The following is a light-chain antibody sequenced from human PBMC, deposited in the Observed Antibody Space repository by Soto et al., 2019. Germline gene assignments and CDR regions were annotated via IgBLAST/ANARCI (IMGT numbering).Light chain of an antibody. Sequence: EIVLTQSPVTVSVSPGERATLSCRTSQIVGSNLAWYQQKPGQAPRLLMYGAFIRAPGFPVRFRGTGSGSEFTLTISSLQSEDGALYYRQQYDKWPYTFGQGTTLEIK. V-gene: IGKV3-15*01. CDR2: GAF. CDR1: QIVGSN. CDR3: QQYDKWPYT. J-gene: IGKJ2*01.